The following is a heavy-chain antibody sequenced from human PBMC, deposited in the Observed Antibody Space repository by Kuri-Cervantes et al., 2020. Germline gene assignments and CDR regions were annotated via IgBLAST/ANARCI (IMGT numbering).Heavy chain of an antibody. CDR1: GFTFSRYA. V-gene: IGHV3-23*01. CDR3: AKDMLWLSHDYGDLDAFDI. D-gene: IGHD4-17*01. Sequence: GESLKISCAASGFTFSRYAMTWVRQAPGKGLEWVSGIGGGGGPAYYADSVKGRFTISRDNSKNTVYLEMKSLSAEDTAVYYCAKDMLWLSHDYGDLDAFDIWGQGTMVTVSS. J-gene: IGHJ3*02. CDR2: IGGGGGPA.